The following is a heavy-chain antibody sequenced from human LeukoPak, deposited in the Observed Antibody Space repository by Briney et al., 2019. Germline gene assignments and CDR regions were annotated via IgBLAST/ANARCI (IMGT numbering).Heavy chain of an antibody. CDR3: ARDLGDRRAEYFQH. D-gene: IGHD2-21*01. CDR2: ISGDEIWT. V-gene: IGHV3-74*01. Sequence: PGGSLRLSCAASGFTLSNYWMHWVRQAPGKGLVWVSRISGDEIWTSYADSVKGRFTISRDNAKNSLYLQMNSLRAEDTAVYYCARDLGDRRAEYFQHWGQGTLVTVSS. CDR1: GFTLSNYW. J-gene: IGHJ1*01.